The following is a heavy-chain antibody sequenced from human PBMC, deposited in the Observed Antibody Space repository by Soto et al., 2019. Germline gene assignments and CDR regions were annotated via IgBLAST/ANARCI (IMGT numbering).Heavy chain of an antibody. V-gene: IGHV3-64*02. CDR3: ARQVVPAAMSYYYYYMDV. D-gene: IGHD2-2*01. CDR2: ISSDGSRT. Sequence: GGSLRLSCAASGFSFSNIWMYWVRQAPGKGLECVSGISSDGSRTCYADSVRGRFTISRDNAKNTLYLQMSSLRAEDMAVYYWARQVVPAAMSYYYYYMDVWGNGPTVTFSS. CDR1: GFSFSNIW. J-gene: IGHJ6*03.